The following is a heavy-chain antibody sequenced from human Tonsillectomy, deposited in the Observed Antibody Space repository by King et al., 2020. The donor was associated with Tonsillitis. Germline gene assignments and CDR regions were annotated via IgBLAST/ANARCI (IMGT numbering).Heavy chain of an antibody. CDR1: EFTFSSSW. D-gene: IGHD6-19*01. CDR3: ARDQAYTSFDY. J-gene: IGHJ4*02. V-gene: IGHV3-7*04. CDR2: IKPDGGEK. Sequence: VQLVESGGGLVQPGGSLKLSCAASEFTFSSSWMTLVRQAPGKGLQWVATIKPDGGEKYDADSLKGRFTVSRDNAKNTRDLQMNSLRSEDKARYYCARDQAYTSFDYWGQGTLVTVSS.